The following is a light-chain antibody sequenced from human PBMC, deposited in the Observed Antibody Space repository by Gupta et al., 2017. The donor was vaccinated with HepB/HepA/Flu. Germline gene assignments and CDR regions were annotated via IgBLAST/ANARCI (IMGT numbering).Light chain of an antibody. CDR2: DVS. CDR3: SSYTSGSTLVV. Sequence: QSALTQPASVSGSPGQSITISCTGTSSDVGGYNYVSWYQQHPGKAPNLMIYDVSNRPSGLSDRFSGSKSGNTASLTISGLQADDEADYYCSSYTSGSTLVVFGTGTKVTVL. J-gene: IGLJ1*01. V-gene: IGLV2-14*01. CDR1: SSDVGGYNY.